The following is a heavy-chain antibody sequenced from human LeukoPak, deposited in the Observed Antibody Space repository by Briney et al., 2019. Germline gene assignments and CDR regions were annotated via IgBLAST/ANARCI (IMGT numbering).Heavy chain of an antibody. CDR3: ARDPPCSGSYPYFDY. CDR1: GFTFSRSS. V-gene: IGHV3-48*02. CDR2: ISSIGSTI. D-gene: IGHD1-26*01. Sequence: GGSLRLSCAPSGFTFSRSSMNWVRQAPGKGLEWISYISSIGSTIYYADSVKGRFTISRDNAKNSLYLQMNSLRDEDTAVYYCARDPPCSGSYPYFDYWGQGTLVTVSS. J-gene: IGHJ4*02.